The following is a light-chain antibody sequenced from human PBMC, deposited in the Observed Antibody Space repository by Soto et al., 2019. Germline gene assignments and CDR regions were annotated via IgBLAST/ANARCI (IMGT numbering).Light chain of an antibody. Sequence: QSVLTQPRSVSGSSGESVTISCTGTTSDVGDYDSVSWYQQHPGKAPRFMIYDVSKRPSGVPDRFSGSKSGNTASLTISGLQAEDEADYYCSTYVGSSVVFRGGTKLTVL. CDR1: TSDVGDYDS. CDR3: STYVGSSVV. CDR2: DVS. V-gene: IGLV2-11*01. J-gene: IGLJ2*01.